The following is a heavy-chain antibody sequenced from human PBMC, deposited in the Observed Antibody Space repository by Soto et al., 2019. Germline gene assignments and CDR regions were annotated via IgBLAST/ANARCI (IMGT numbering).Heavy chain of an antibody. D-gene: IGHD2-15*01. Sequence: PSETLSLTCTVSGGSISSGGYYWSWIRQHPGKGLEWIGYIYYSGSTYYKPSLKSRVTISVDTSKNQISLKLSTVTAADTAVYYCARDFCNGGSCWGLDVWGKGTTVTV. CDR3: ARDFCNGGSCWGLDV. CDR2: IYYSGST. CDR1: GGSISSGGYY. J-gene: IGHJ6*04. V-gene: IGHV4-31*03.